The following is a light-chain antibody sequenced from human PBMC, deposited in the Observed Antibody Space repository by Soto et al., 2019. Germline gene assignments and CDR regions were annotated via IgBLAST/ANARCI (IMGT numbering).Light chain of an antibody. J-gene: IGKJ3*01. CDR3: QLSFT. CDR2: KAS. Sequence: SQMTQSPSTLSASVGDRVTTTCRARQSISSWLAWYQQKPGKATKLLSYKASTLESGVPSRFSGSGSGTEVPLTSSSLQPDDFSSYYCQLSFTFGPGTKVDI. CDR1: QSISSW. V-gene: IGKV1-5*03.